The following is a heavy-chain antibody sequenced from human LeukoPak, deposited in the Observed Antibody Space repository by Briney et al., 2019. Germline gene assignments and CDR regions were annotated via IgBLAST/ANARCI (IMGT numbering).Heavy chain of an antibody. CDR2: IYYSGST. CDR1: AGSISSNSYY. D-gene: IGHD3-10*01. Sequence: KPSETLSLTCTVSAGSISSNSYYWGWIRQPPGKGLEWIGSIYYSGSTYYNPSLKSRVTISVDTSKNQFSLKLSSVTAADTAVYYCARAHYYGSGSYRRAFDYWGQGTLVTVSS. J-gene: IGHJ4*02. CDR3: ARAHYYGSGSYRRAFDY. V-gene: IGHV4-39*01.